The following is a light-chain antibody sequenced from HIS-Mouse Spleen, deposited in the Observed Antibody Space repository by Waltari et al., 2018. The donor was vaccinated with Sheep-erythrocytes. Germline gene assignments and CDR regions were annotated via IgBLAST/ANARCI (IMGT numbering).Light chain of an antibody. CDR3: SSYAGSNNWV. CDR2: EVS. V-gene: IGLV2-8*01. J-gene: IGLJ3*02. Sequence: QSALTQPPSASGSPGQSVTISCTGTSSDVGCYNYVPWYQQHPGKSPKLMIYEVSKLPSGVPARVSGSKSGNTASLTVSGLQAEDEADYYCSSYAGSNNWVFGGGTKLTVL. CDR1: SSDVGCYNY.